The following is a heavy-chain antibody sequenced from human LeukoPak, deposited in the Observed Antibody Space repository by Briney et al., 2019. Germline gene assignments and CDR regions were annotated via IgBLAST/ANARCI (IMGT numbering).Heavy chain of an antibody. D-gene: IGHD2-2*01. CDR1: GFTFSSYG. CDR2: IWYDGSNK. CDR3: ARDPTRVQLLLGCMDV. J-gene: IGHJ6*03. V-gene: IGHV3-33*01. Sequence: PGGSLRLSCAASGFTFSSYGMHWVRQAPGKGLEWVAVIWYDGSNKYYADSVKGRFTISRDNSKNTLYLQMNSLRAEDTAVYYCARDPTRVQLLLGCMDVWGKGTTVTVSS.